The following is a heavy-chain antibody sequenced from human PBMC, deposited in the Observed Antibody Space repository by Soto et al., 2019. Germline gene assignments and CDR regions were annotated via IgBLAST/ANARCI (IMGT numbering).Heavy chain of an antibody. D-gene: IGHD6-19*01. Sequence: GGSLRLSCAASGFTFSSYAMHWVRQAPGKGLEYVSAISSNGGSTYYANSVKGRFTISRDNSKNTLYLQMGSLRAEDMAVYYCAREGSGWYPYAGFDPWGQGTLVTVSS. V-gene: IGHV3-64*01. CDR1: GFTFSSYA. J-gene: IGHJ5*02. CDR2: ISSNGGST. CDR3: AREGSGWYPYAGFDP.